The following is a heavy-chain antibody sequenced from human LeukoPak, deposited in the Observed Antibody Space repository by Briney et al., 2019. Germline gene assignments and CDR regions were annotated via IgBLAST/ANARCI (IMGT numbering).Heavy chain of an antibody. CDR1: GYTFTSYG. V-gene: IGHV1-18*04. J-gene: IGHJ4*02. D-gene: IGHD3-9*01. CDR3: ERDIGNVHAGYYHNNPFDY. Sequence: ASVKVSCKASGYTFTSYGISWVRQAPGQGLEWMGWISAYNGNTNYTQKLQDRVTMTTDTSTSTAYMELRSLRSDDTAVYYCERDIGNVHAGYYHNNPFDYWGQGTLVTVSS. CDR2: ISAYNGNT.